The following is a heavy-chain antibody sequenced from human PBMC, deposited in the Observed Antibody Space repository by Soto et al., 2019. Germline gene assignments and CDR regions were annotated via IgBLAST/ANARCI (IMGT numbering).Heavy chain of an antibody. J-gene: IGHJ4*02. CDR3: ASMYSSSWYRRFDY. Sequence: SVKVSCKASGGTFSSYAISWVRQAPGQGLEWVGGIIPIFGTANYAQKFQGRVTITADKSTSTAYMELSSLRSEDTAVYYCASMYSSSWYRRFDYWGQGTLVTVSS. CDR2: IIPIFGTA. D-gene: IGHD6-13*01. CDR1: GGTFSSYA. V-gene: IGHV1-69*06.